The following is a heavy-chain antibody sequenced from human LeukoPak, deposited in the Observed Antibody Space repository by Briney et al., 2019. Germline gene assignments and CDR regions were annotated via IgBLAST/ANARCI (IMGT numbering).Heavy chain of an antibody. CDR3: ARRDYDFWSGSNWFDP. Sequence: SETLSLTCTVSGGSISSSSYYWGWIRQPPGKGLEWIGSIYYSGSTYYNPSLKSRVTISVDTSKNQFSLKLSSVTAAETAVYYCARRDYDFWSGSNWFDPWGQGTLVTVSS. V-gene: IGHV4-39*01. D-gene: IGHD3-3*01. J-gene: IGHJ5*02. CDR2: IYYSGST. CDR1: GGSISSSSYY.